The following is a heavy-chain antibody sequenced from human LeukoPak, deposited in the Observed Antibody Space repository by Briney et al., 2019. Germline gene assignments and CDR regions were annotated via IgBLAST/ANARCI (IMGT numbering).Heavy chain of an antibody. J-gene: IGHJ6*03. CDR2: ISGSGGST. D-gene: IGHD3-10*01. Sequence: GGSLRLSCAASGFTFSSYAMSWVRQAPGKGLEWVSAISGSGGSTYYADSVKGRFTIPRDNSKNTLYLQMNSLRAEDTAVYYCAKAIGWFGEYYYYVDVWGKGTTVTVPS. V-gene: IGHV3-23*01. CDR3: AKAIGWFGEYYYYVDV. CDR1: GFTFSSYA.